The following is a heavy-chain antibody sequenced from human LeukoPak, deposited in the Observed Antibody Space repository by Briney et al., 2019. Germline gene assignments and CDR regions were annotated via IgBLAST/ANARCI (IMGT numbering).Heavy chain of an antibody. CDR1: GFSFSSHV. CDR3: ARDRGSREDGMDV. D-gene: IGHD1-26*01. J-gene: IGHJ6*02. CDR2: ISGSGGDT. V-gene: IGHV3-23*01. Sequence: GGSLRLSCAASGFSFSSHVMHWVRQAPGKGLEWVSGISGSGGDTYYADSVKGRFTISRDNSKNTLYLQLNSLRAEDTAVYNCARDRGSREDGMDVWGQGTTVTVSS.